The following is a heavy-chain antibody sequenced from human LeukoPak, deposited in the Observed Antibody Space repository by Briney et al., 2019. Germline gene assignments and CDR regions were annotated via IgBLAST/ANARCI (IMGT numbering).Heavy chain of an antibody. CDR2: ISSSSSYI. D-gene: IGHD4-23*01. Sequence: PGGSLRLSCAASGFTFSNYEMNWVRQAPGKGLEWVSSISSSSSYIYYADSVKGRFTISRDNAKNSLYLQMNSLRAEDTAVYYCARASVVTPVGDYWGQGTLVTVSS. CDR1: GFTFSNYE. J-gene: IGHJ4*02. CDR3: ARASVVTPVGDY. V-gene: IGHV3-21*01.